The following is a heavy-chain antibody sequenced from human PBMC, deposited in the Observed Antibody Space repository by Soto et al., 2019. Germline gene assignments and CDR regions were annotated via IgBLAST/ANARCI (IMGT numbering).Heavy chain of an antibody. J-gene: IGHJ4*02. V-gene: IGHV3-23*01. CDR2: ISGSGGST. Sequence: EVQLLESGGGLVQPGGSLRLSCAASGFTFSSYAMSWVRQAPGTGLEWVSAISGSGGSTYYADSLKGRFTISRDNSKNPLYLQMNSLRSEDTAVYYCAKDRDMITFGGVIVPSPTDYCGQGTLVTVSA. D-gene: IGHD3-16*02. CDR1: GFTFSSYA. CDR3: AKDRDMITFGGVIVPSPTDY.